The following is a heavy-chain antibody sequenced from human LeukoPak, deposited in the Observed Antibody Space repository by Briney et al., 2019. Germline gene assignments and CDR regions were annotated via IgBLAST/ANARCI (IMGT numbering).Heavy chain of an antibody. CDR3: AKGESAYCGGDGYHPNCFDV. Sequence: GGSLRLSCAASGFTLSSDYMSWVRQAPGKGLEWVSLYSGGSKYYANSVTGRFTSFSDNSKNSMYPQMHSLKTQSAAEYYGAKGESAYCGGDGYHPNCFDVWGQGTLVTVSS. CDR1: GFTLSSDY. CDR2: LYSGGSK. V-gene: IGHV3-53*05. D-gene: IGHD2-21*01. J-gene: IGHJ5*02.